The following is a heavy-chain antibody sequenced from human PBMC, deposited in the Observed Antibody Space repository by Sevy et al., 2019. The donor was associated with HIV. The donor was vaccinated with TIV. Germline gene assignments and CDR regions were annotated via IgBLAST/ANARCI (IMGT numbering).Heavy chain of an antibody. Sequence: GGSLRLSCAASGFTFSSYVMHWVRQAPGKGLEWVALIWYDGTIKYYADSVKGRFTISRDNSKDTLFLQMNSLTPEDTAVYYCARGGGYCGGDCYSIDYLGQGAVVTVSS. D-gene: IGHD2-21*02. V-gene: IGHV3-33*08. CDR1: GFTFSSYV. J-gene: IGHJ4*02. CDR3: ARGGGYCGGDCYSIDY. CDR2: IWYDGTIK.